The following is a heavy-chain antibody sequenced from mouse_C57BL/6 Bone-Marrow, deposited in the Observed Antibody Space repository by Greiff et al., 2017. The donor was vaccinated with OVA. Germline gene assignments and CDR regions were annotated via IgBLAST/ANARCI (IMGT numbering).Heavy chain of an antibody. CDR2: IYPRSGNT. CDR3: ALTQYFDV. J-gene: IGHJ1*03. V-gene: IGHV1-81*01. D-gene: IGHD4-1*01. CDR1: GYTLTSYG. Sequence: QVHVKQSGAELARPGASVKLSCKASGYTLTSYGISWVKQSTGQGLEWIGAIYPRSGNTYYNEKYKGKATLTADKSSSTAYMELRSLTSEDSAVYFCALTQYFDVWGTGTTVTVSS.